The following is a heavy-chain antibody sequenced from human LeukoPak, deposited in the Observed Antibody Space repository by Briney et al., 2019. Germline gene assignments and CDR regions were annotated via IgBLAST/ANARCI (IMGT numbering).Heavy chain of an antibody. CDR3: ARGDYGDYGVSDY. Sequence: GSSVKVSCKASGGTFSSYTISWGRQAPGQGLEWMGRIIPILGIANYAQKFQGRVTITTDESTSTAYMELSSLRSEDTAVYYCARGDYGDYGVSDYWGQGTLVTVSS. V-gene: IGHV1-69*16. J-gene: IGHJ4*02. CDR2: IIPILGIA. D-gene: IGHD4-17*01. CDR1: GGTFSSYT.